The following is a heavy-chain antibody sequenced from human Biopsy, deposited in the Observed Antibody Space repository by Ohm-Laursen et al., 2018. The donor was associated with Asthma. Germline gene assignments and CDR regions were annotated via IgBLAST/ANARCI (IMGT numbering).Heavy chain of an antibody. CDR1: GFSVSTKY. CDR3: AKESGTVGWHADYLEE. Sequence: SLRLSCAASGFSVSTKYMTWVRQAPGRGLEWVATISGGGPSTFYAASVKGRFTISSDTLKNTVFLHLSSLRAEDTAVYYCAKESGTVGWHADYLEEWGRGTLVTVSS. CDR2: ISGGGPST. D-gene: IGHD6-19*01. V-gene: IGHV3-53*01. J-gene: IGHJ4*02.